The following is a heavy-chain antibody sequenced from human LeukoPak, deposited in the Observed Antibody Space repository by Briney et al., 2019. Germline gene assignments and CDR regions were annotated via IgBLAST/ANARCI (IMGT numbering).Heavy chain of an antibody. CDR3: AKDSFVRPDILTGYYQY. CDR2: ISGSGGST. CDR1: GFTFSSCA. D-gene: IGHD3-9*01. V-gene: IGHV3-23*01. Sequence: PGGSLRLSCAASGFTFSSCAMSWVRQAPGKGLEWVSAISGSGGSTYYADSVKGRFTISRDNSKNTLYLQMNSLRAEDTAVYYCAKDSFVRPDILTGYYQYWGQGTLVTVSS. J-gene: IGHJ4*02.